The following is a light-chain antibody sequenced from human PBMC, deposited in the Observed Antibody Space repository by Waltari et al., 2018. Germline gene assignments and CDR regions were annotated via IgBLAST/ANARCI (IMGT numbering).Light chain of an antibody. CDR2: DAS. CDR1: QSVIRSY. Sequence: EIVLTQSPGTLSLSPGERATLSCRASQSVIRSYLAWYQQKPGQAPRLLIYDASNRATGIPDRFSAGGSGTDFTLTISSLEPEDFAVYYCQQYGSSPLFTFGPGTKVDVK. CDR3: QQYGSSPLFT. V-gene: IGKV3-20*01. J-gene: IGKJ3*01.